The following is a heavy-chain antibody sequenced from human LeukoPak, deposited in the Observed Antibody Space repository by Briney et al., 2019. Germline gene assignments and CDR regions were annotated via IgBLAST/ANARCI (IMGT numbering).Heavy chain of an antibody. Sequence: PGGSLRLSCAASGFTFSSYSMNWVRQAPGKGLEWVSSISSSSSYIHYADSVKGRFTISRDNAKNSLYLQMNSLRAEDTAVYYCAREYYYDSSGYSLDYWGQGTLVTVSS. CDR3: AREYYYDSSGYSLDY. J-gene: IGHJ4*02. CDR1: GFTFSSYS. V-gene: IGHV3-21*01. D-gene: IGHD3-22*01. CDR2: ISSSSSYI.